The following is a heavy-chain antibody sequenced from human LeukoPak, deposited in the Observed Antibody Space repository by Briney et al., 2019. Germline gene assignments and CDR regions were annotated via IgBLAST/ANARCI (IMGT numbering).Heavy chain of an antibody. CDR2: INHSGST. J-gene: IGHJ5*02. D-gene: IGHD2-15*01. CDR1: GGSFSGYY. V-gene: IGHV4-34*01. CDR3: TKGYGNVVGWFDP. Sequence: PSETLSLTCAVYGGSFSGYYWSWIRQPPGKGLEWIGEINHSGSTNYNPSLKSRVTISVDTSKNQISLKLRFVTAADTAVYYCTKGYGNVVGWFDPWGQGTLVTVSS.